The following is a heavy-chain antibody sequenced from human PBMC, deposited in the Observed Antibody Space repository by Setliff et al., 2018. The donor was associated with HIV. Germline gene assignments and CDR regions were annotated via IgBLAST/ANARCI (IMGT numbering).Heavy chain of an antibody. CDR2: ISSSGSTI. Sequence: NPSETLSLTCAVYGGSFSGYSWSWIRQPPGKGLEWISYISSSGSTIYYADSVKGRFTVSRDNAKNSLYLQMNSRRAEDTAVYYCARTACSLAMGCYFDFWGRGTLVTVSS. CDR1: GGSFSGYS. J-gene: IGHJ4*02. CDR3: ARTACSLAMGCYFDF. V-gene: IGHV3-11*04. D-gene: IGHD2-8*01.